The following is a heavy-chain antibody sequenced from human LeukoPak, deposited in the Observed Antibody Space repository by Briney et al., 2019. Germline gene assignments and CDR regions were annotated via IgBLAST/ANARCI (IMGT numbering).Heavy chain of an antibody. CDR3: ARWNGAAGTGRFDP. Sequence: ASVKVSCKASGYAFTSYGISWVRQAPGQGLEWMGWISAYNGNTNYAQKLQGRVTMTTDTSTSTAYMELRSLRSDDTAVYYCARWNGAAGTGRFDPWGQGTLVTVSS. V-gene: IGHV1-18*01. J-gene: IGHJ5*02. D-gene: IGHD6-13*01. CDR1: GYAFTSYG. CDR2: ISAYNGNT.